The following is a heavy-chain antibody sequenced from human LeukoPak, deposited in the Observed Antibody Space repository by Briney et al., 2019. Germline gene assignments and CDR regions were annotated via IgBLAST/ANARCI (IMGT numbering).Heavy chain of an antibody. Sequence: SETLSLTCTVSGGSISSGSYYWSWIRQPAGKGLERIGRIYTSGSTNYNPSLKSRVTISVVTSKNQFSLKLSSVTAADTAVYYWARVCYGYSISRYFQHWGQGTLVTVSS. V-gene: IGHV4-61*02. J-gene: IGHJ1*01. CDR3: ARVCYGYSISRYFQH. D-gene: IGHD6-13*01. CDR2: IYTSGST. CDR1: GGSISSGSYY.